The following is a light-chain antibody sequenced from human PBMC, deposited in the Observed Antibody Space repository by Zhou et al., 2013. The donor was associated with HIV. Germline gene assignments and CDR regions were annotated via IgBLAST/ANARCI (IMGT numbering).Light chain of an antibody. CDR1: QSISSNY. J-gene: IGKJ1*01. Sequence: EVVLSQSPGTLSLSPGERTTLSCRASQSISSNYLAWYQQKPGQTPRLLIYGASSRATGIPDRFSGRGSGTDFTLTITRLEPEDFAVYYCQQHGGSPWTFGQGTKVE. CDR2: GAS. CDR3: QQHGGSPWT. V-gene: IGKV3-20*01.